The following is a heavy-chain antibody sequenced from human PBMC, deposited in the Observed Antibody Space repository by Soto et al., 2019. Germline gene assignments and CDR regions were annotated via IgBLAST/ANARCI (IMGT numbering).Heavy chain of an antibody. V-gene: IGHV4-34*01. D-gene: IGHD3-10*01. CDR3: ARVGHVTMVRGVIIRPDGFDY. CDR2: INHSGST. CDR1: AGSFSGYY. Sequence: PSETLSLTCAVYAGSFSGYYWSWIRQPPGKGLEWIGEINHSGSTNYNPSLKSRVTISVDTSKNQFSLKLSSVTAADTAVYYCARVGHVTMVRGVIIRPDGFDYWGQGTLVT. J-gene: IGHJ4*02.